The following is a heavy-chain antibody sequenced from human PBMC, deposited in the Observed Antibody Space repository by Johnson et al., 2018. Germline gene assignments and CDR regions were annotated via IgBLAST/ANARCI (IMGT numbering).Heavy chain of an antibody. Sequence: QVQLVESGAEVKKPGTSVNVSCKASGYTFTRYYIQWVRQAPGQGLEWLGVINPSGGSTGYAQKFKGRVTMTRATSASAVYMELRGLRSEDKAIYYCARVTVXEDAFEIWGQGTMVTVSS. CDR1: GYTFTRYY. CDR3: ARVTVXEDAFEI. CDR2: INPSGGST. V-gene: IGHV1-46*01. J-gene: IGHJ3*02. D-gene: IGHD1-20*01.